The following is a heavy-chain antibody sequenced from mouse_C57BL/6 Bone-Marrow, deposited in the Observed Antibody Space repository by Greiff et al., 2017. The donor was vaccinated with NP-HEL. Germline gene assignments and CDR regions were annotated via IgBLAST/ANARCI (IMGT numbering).Heavy chain of an antibody. Sequence: VQLKESGGGLVKPGGSLKLSCAASGFTFSSYTMSWVRQTPEKRLEWVATISGCGGNTYYPDSVKGRFTISRDNAKNTLYLQMSSLRSEDTALYYCARQGYYGSSYDYWGQGTTLTVSS. CDR2: ISGCGGNT. CDR1: GFTFSSYT. CDR3: ARQGYYGSSYDY. D-gene: IGHD1-1*01. V-gene: IGHV5-9*01. J-gene: IGHJ2*01.